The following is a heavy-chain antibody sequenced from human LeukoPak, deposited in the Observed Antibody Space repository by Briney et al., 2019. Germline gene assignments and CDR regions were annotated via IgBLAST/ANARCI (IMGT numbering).Heavy chain of an antibody. D-gene: IGHD1-1*01. CDR1: GFSFRDYP. V-gene: IGHV3-23*01. J-gene: IGHJ3*02. Sequence: GGSLRLSCEAAGFSFRDYPMGWVRRASGKRLEWVSGISAGADVIFYADPVKGRFTISRDNSKNTLYLQMNSLRAEDSAEYYCAKSLLTTATGTGRAFDIWGQGTMVTVST. CDR2: ISAGADVI. CDR3: AKSLLTTATGTGRAFDI.